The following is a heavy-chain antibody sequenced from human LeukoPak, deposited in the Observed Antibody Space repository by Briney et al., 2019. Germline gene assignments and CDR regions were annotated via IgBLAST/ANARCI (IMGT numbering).Heavy chain of an antibody. Sequence: SETLSLTCTVSGGSISSSSYYWGWIRQPPGKGLEWIGSIYYSGSTYYNPSLKSRVTISVDTSKNQFSLKLTSMTAADTAVYYCARVPHYYFGYGYFDSWGQGTLVTVSS. J-gene: IGHJ4*02. CDR2: IYYSGST. V-gene: IGHV4-39*01. CDR3: ARVPHYYFGYGYFDS. D-gene: IGHD3-10*01. CDR1: GGSISSSSYY.